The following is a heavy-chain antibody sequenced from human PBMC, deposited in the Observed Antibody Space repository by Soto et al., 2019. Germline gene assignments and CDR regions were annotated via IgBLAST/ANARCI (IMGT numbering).Heavy chain of an antibody. CDR2: TSYDGSNN. J-gene: IGHJ4*02. Sequence: QVQLVESGGGVVQPGTSLRLSCVGSGFTFRSYVIHWVHQAPGKGLEWVALTSYDGSNNFYGDSVKGRFTFSRDNSRNTVELQMDSLRLEDTALYYCARWGTTGGLDVWGQGTLVSVSS. CDR1: GFTFRSYV. V-gene: IGHV3-33*05. CDR3: ARWGTTGGLDV. D-gene: IGHD3-16*01.